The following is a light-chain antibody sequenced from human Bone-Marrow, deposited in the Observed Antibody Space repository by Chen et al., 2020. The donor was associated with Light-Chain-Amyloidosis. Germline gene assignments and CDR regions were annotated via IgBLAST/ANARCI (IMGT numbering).Light chain of an antibody. CDR1: SSNIGGKT. J-gene: IGLJ2*01. V-gene: IGLV1-44*01. Sequence: QSVLTQPPSASGTPGQRVTISCSGSSSNIGGKTVNWYQQLPGTAPKLLIYGNHQRLSVVPDRFSGSKSGTSASLAISGLQSEDEADYYCAAWDAGLNGVVFGGGTKLTVL. CDR2: GNH. CDR3: AAWDAGLNGVV.